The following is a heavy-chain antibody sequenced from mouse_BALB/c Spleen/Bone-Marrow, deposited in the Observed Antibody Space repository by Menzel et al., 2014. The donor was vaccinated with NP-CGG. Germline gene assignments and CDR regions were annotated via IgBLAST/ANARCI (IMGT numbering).Heavy chain of an antibody. J-gene: IGHJ2*01. D-gene: IGHD2-14*01. Sequence: VHVKQSGAELVKPGASVKLSCTASGFNIKDTYMHWVKQRPEQGLEWIERVDPANGNTKYDPKFQGKATITADTSSNTAYLQLSSLTSEDTAVYYCARYRLGTYFDYWGQGTTLTVSS. CDR2: VDPANGNT. CDR3: ARYRLGTYFDY. V-gene: IGHV14-3*02. CDR1: GFNIKDTY.